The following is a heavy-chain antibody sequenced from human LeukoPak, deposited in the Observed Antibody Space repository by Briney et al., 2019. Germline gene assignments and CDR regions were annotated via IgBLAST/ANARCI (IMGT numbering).Heavy chain of an antibody. J-gene: IGHJ4*02. D-gene: IGHD6-13*01. Sequence: GGSLRLSCAASGFTFDDYAMHWVRQAPGKGLEWVSGISWNSGSIGYADSVKGRFTISRDNAKNSLYLQMNSLRAEDTALYYCAKDLLAAAGHLDYWGQGTLVTVSS. CDR2: ISWNSGSI. CDR1: GFTFDDYA. CDR3: AKDLLAAAGHLDY. V-gene: IGHV3-9*01.